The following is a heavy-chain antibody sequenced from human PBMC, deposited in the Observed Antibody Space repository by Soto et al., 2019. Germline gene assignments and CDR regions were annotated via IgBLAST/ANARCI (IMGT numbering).Heavy chain of an antibody. CDR2: ISSSSSYI. V-gene: IGHV3-21*01. J-gene: IGHJ4*02. CDR1: GFTFSSYS. CDR3: ARIGWELLFDYFDY. D-gene: IGHD1-26*01. Sequence: GSLRLSCAASGFTFSSYSMNWVRQAPGKGLEWVSSISSSSSYIYYADSVKGRFTISRDNAKNSLYLQMNSLRAEDTAVYYCARIGWELLFDYFDYWGQGTLVTVSS.